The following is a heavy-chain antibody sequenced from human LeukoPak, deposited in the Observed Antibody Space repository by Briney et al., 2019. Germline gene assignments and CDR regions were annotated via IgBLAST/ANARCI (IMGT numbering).Heavy chain of an antibody. CDR2: IHYNGIT. CDR3: ARGPPSDTMEDWFDP. CDR1: GSMYNYY. Sequence: SETLSLTCTVSGSMYNYYWSWIRQPPGKGLEWIGYIHYNGITNYSPSLKSRVTMSLDTSKNQVSLKLNSVTAADTAVYYCARGPPSDTMEDWFDPWGQGTLVTVSS. J-gene: IGHJ5*02. V-gene: IGHV4-59*12. D-gene: IGHD3-10*01.